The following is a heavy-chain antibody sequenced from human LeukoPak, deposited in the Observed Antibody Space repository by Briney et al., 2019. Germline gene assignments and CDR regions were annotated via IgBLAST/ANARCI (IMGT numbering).Heavy chain of an antibody. Sequence: ASVKVSCKASGYTFTSYGISWVRQAPGQGLEWMGWISAYNGNTNYAQKLQGRVTMTTDTSTSTAYMELRSLRSDDTAVYYCARDSSGSSGSTIFHYRGQGTLVTVSS. J-gene: IGHJ4*02. CDR1: GYTFTSYG. CDR2: ISAYNGNT. D-gene: IGHD3-22*01. V-gene: IGHV1-18*01. CDR3: ARDSSGSSGSTIFHY.